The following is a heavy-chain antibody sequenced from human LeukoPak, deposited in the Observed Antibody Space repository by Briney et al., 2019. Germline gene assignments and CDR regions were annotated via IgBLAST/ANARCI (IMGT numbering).Heavy chain of an antibody. J-gene: IGHJ4*02. V-gene: IGHV4-4*07. Sequence: SETLSLTCTVSGGSISSYYWSWIRQPAGTALEWIGRIYTSGTITYNPSLKSRVTMSVDTSKNQFSLKLSSVTAADTAVYYCARDRRDGYNRSGDYWGQGTLVTVSS. CDR2: IYTSGTI. CDR3: ARDRRDGYNRSGDY. D-gene: IGHD5-24*01. CDR1: GGSISSYY.